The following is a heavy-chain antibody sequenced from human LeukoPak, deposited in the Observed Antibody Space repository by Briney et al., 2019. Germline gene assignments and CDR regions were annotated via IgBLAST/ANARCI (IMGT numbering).Heavy chain of an antibody. CDR3: ARDGIEGSSAFDI. J-gene: IGHJ3*02. Sequence: PSQTLSLTCTVSGGSISSDGYYWSWIRQHPGKGLEWIGYIYHSGSTYYNPSLKSRVTISVDRSKNQFSLKLSSVTAADTAVYYCARDGIEGSSAFDIWGQGTMVTVSS. CDR2: IYHSGST. CDR1: GGSISSDGYY. V-gene: IGHV4-31*03. D-gene: IGHD6-6*01.